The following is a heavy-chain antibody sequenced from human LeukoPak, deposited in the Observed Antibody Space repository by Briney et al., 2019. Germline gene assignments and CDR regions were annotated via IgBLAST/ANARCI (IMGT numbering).Heavy chain of an antibody. CDR2: IRSKTNNYAT. J-gene: IGHJ4*02. V-gene: IGHV3-73*01. Sequence: GGSLRLPCAASGFTFSGSAMHWVRQASGKGLEWVGRIRSKTNNYATAYAASVKGRVTISRDDAKNTTYLQMNSLKTEDTAVYYCICSSLGFWGQGTLVTVSS. CDR3: ICSSLGF. CDR1: GFTFSGSA. D-gene: IGHD6-6*01.